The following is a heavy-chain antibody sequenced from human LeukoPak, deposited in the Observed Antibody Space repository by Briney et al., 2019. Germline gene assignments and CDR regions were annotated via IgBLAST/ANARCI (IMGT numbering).Heavy chain of an antibody. D-gene: IGHD2-15*01. Sequence: ASVKVSCKASGYIFVAYYIHWVRQAPGQGLEWMGWINPNTGGTKYAQRFQGRVTMTRDTSISTTHMELSGLTSDDTAVYYCAIPPCSDGYCYFDFWGQGTLVTVSS. CDR2: INPNTGGT. CDR1: GYIFVAYY. J-gene: IGHJ4*02. CDR3: AIPPCSDGYCYFDF. V-gene: IGHV1-2*02.